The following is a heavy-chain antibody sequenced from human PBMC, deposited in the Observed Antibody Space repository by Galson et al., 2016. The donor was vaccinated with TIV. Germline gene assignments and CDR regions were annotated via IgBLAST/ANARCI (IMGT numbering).Heavy chain of an antibody. CDR1: GGSISRYY. V-gene: IGHV4-59*01. Sequence: SETLSLTCTVSGGSISRYYLSWIRQPPGKGLVWIGHIYYNGSTDYNTSLKSRVTISLDKFKNQFSLLLSSVTAADTAVYYCARDKSGYDPGYHFYYSMDVWGQGTTVTVS. D-gene: IGHD5-12*01. CDR2: IYYNGST. CDR3: ARDKSGYDPGYHFYYSMDV. J-gene: IGHJ6*03.